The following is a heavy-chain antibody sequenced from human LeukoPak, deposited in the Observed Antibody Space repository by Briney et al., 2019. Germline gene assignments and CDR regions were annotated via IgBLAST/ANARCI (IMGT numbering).Heavy chain of an antibody. CDR3: AREKQYYFDY. CDR2: ISAYSGDT. D-gene: IGHD4-11*01. V-gene: IGHV1-18*01. Sequence: GASVKVSCKASGYTFTSYGISWVRQAPGQGLEWMGWISAYSGDTNYAQKFQGRATMTTDTSTSTAYMELRSLSSDDTAVYYCAREKQYYFDYWGQGTLVTVSS. J-gene: IGHJ4*02. CDR1: GYTFTSYG.